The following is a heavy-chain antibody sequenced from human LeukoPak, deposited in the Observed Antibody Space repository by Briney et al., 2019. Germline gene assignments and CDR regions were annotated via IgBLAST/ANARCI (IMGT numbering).Heavy chain of an antibody. CDR2: IIPIFGTA. J-gene: IGHJ4*02. CDR3: VRGPGIVGARDSDY. D-gene: IGHD1-26*01. CDR1: AGTFSSYA. V-gene: IGHV1-69*05. Sequence: ASVKVSCKASAGTFSSYAISWVRQAPGQGLEWMGRIIPIFGTANYAQKFQGRVTITTDESTSTAYMELSSLRSEDTAVYYCVRGPGIVGARDSDYWGQGTLVTVSS.